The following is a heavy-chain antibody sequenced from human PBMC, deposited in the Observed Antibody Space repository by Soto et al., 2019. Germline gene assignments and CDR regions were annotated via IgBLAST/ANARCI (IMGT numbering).Heavy chain of an antibody. Sequence: GGSLRLSCTASGFTFSPYTMSWVRQAPGKGLEWVSSIGSSGTYIFYADSVKGRFTISRDNAKSSLSLQMNSPRAEDTAVYYCARPRGATDAFDIWGQGTMVTVSS. D-gene: IGHD1-26*01. CDR1: GFTFSPYT. CDR3: ARPRGATDAFDI. V-gene: IGHV3-21*06. J-gene: IGHJ3*02. CDR2: IGSSGTYI.